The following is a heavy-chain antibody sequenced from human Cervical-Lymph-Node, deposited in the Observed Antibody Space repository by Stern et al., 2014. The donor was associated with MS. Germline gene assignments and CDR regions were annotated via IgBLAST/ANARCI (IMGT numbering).Heavy chain of an antibody. V-gene: IGHV3-21*01. J-gene: IGHJ6*02. Sequence: EVQLEESGGGLVKPGGSLSLSCATSGFTFSYYTMNWVRQAPGKGLEWVSSISPTSTDKYYADSMRGRFTISRDNAENSLHLQVNSLKAEDTAVYYCVRGHDSSGYYPYYYYGLGVWGQGTTVTVSS. CDR3: VRGHDSSGYYPYYYYGLGV. D-gene: IGHD3-22*01. CDR2: ISPTSTDK. CDR1: GFTFSYYT.